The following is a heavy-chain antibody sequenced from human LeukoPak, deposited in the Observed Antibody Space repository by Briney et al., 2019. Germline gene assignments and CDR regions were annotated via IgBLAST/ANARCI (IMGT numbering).Heavy chain of an antibody. Sequence: KTGGSLRLSCAASGFTFSDYYMSWIRQAPGKGLEWVSSISSSSSYIYYADSVKGRFTISRDNAKNSLYLQMNSLRAEDTAVYYCARDPNYDSSGYPFDYWGQGTLVTVSS. J-gene: IGHJ4*02. CDR1: GFTFSDYY. CDR3: ARDPNYDSSGYPFDY. D-gene: IGHD3-22*01. V-gene: IGHV3-11*06. CDR2: ISSSSSYI.